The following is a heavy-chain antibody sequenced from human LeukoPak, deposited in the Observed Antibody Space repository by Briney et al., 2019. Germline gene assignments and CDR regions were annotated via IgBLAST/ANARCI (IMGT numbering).Heavy chain of an antibody. V-gene: IGHV4-31*03. CDR1: GGSISSVGYY. CDR2: IYYTGTTT. J-gene: IGHJ5*02. D-gene: IGHD6-13*01. Sequence: SQTLSLTCTVSGGSISSVGYYWSWIRQHPGKGLEWIGFIYYTGTTTYYNPSLKSRATISVDTSKNHFSLKLTPVTAADTAVYYCARATGGAAAADFDPWGQGTLVTVSS. CDR3: ARATGGAAAADFDP.